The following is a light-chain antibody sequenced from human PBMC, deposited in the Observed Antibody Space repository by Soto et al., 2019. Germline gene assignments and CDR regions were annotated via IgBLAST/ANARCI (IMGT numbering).Light chain of an antibody. CDR3: SSYTSSVAHV. J-gene: IGLJ1*01. CDR1: SSDIGGYNS. Sequence: QSALTQPASVSGSPGQSITISCTGTSSDIGGYNSVSWYQQHPGKAPKLMIYEVSNRPSGISNRFSGSKSGNTASLTISGLQAEYEAAYYCSSYTSSVAHVFGTGTKVTVL. V-gene: IGLV2-14*01. CDR2: EVS.